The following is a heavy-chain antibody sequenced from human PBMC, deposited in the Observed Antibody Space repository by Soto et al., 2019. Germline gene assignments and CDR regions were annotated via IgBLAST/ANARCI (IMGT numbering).Heavy chain of an antibody. D-gene: IGHD3-22*01. J-gene: IGHJ3*02. CDR1: GYTFTSYA. CDR2: INAGNGNT. CDR3: ARDTMIAAFDI. V-gene: IGHV1-3*01. Sequence: ASVKVSCKASGYTFTSYAMRWVRQAPGQRLEWMGWINAGNGNTKYSQKFQGRVTITRDTSASTAYMELSSLRSEDTAVYYCARDTMIAAFDIWGQGTMVTVSS.